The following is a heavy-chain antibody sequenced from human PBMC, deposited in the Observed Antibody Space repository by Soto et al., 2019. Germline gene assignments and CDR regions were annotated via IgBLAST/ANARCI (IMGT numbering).Heavy chain of an antibody. Sequence: QVQLVQSGAEVKKPGSSVKVSCKASGGTFSRYSITWVRQAPGHGLEWIGRIIPIFGIPTYAQKFQGRVTFTEEESTSTAYMEMSSLRPDDTAVYYCAREDRDRETGLVPAAIDGMDVWGQGTTVTVSS. CDR2: IIPIFGIP. V-gene: IGHV1-69*08. CDR1: GGTFSRYS. CDR3: AREDRDRETGLVPAAIDGMDV. J-gene: IGHJ6*02. D-gene: IGHD2-2*01.